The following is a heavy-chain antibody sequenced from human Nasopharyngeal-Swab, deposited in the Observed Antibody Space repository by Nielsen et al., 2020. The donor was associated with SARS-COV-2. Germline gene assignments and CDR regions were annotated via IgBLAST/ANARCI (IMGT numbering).Heavy chain of an antibody. CDR3: ARDPTPAVDSSSSLDYYYGMDV. D-gene: IGHD6-6*01. V-gene: IGHV1-46*01. CDR2: INPSGGST. J-gene: IGHJ6*02. Sequence: ASVKVSCKASGYTFTSYYMHWVRQAPGQGLEWMGIINPSGGSTSYAQKIQGRVTMTRDTSTSTVYMELSSLRSEDTAVYYCARDPTPAVDSSSSLDYYYGMDVWGQGTTVTVSS. CDR1: GYTFTSYY.